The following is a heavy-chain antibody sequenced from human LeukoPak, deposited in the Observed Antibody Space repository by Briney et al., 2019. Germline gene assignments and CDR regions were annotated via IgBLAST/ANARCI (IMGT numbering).Heavy chain of an antibody. CDR3: ARHYGSGSALDAFDI. Sequence: QASETLSLTCTVSGGSISSGDYYWSWIRQPPGKGLEWIGYIYYSGSTYYNPSLKSRVTISVDKSKNQFSLKLSSVTAADTAVYYCARHYGSGSALDAFDIWGEGTMVTVSS. D-gene: IGHD3-10*01. CDR1: GGSISSGDYY. J-gene: IGHJ3*02. V-gene: IGHV4-30-4*01. CDR2: IYYSGST.